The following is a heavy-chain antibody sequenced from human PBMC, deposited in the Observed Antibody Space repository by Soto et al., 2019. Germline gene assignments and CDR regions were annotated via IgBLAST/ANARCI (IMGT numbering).Heavy chain of an antibody. CDR1: GFSFSSHS. CDR3: AKAYSNSWPNDWFDP. CDR2: ISSSGSTI. D-gene: IGHD6-13*01. J-gene: IGHJ5*02. Sequence: PGGSLRLPCAASGFSFSSHSIKWVRHAPGKGLEWVSYISSSGSTIYYADSVKGRFTISRDNAKNTLYLQMNSLRAEDTAVYYCAKAYSNSWPNDWFDPWGQGTLVTVSS. V-gene: IGHV3-48*01.